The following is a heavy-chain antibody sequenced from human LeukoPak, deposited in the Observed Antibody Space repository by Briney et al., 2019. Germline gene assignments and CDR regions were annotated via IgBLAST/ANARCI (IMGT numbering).Heavy chain of an antibody. V-gene: IGHV3-23*01. Sequence: GGSLRLSCVASGFTFSGFSMSWVRQPPGKGLEWVSVIASGRDITYYADSVKGRFTISRDNSKSTLYLQLNSLRAEDTALYYCARDRYCSGGSCSSVRFDPWGQGTLVTVSS. CDR2: IASGRDIT. D-gene: IGHD2-15*01. CDR3: ARDRYCSGGSCSSVRFDP. J-gene: IGHJ5*02. CDR1: GFTFSGFS.